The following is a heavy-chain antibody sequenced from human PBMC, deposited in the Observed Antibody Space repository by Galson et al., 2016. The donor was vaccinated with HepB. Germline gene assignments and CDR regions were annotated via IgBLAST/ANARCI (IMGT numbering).Heavy chain of an antibody. CDR3: TRDGFGGTNDAFDI. Sequence: SVKVSCKASGYTFSAYAIHWVRQAPGERPEWMGWINVADGSTKYSQALQGRATITRDTSKNTVYLEMNNLRDEDTAVYYCTRDGFGGTNDAFDIWGQGTALTVSS. CDR2: INVADGST. CDR1: GYTFSAYA. J-gene: IGHJ3*02. V-gene: IGHV1-3*03. D-gene: IGHD3-10*01.